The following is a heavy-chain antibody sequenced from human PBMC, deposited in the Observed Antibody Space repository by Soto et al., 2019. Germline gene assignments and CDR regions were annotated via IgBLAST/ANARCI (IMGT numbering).Heavy chain of an antibody. CDR1: GDSVSSGSYY. D-gene: IGHD2-15*01. CDR3: ARDRARFCSGGSCYGVDP. CDR2: IYYSGST. J-gene: IGHJ5*02. V-gene: IGHV4-61*03. Sequence: KTSETLSLTCTVSGDSVSSGSYYWSWIRQPPGKGLEWIGYIYYSGSTNYNPSLKSRVTMSVDTSKNNFSLKLSSVTAADTAVYYCARDRARFCSGGSCYGVDPWGQGTLVTVSS.